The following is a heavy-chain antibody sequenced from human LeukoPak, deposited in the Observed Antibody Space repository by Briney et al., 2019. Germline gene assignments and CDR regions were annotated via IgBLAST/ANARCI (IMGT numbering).Heavy chain of an antibody. CDR3: ARAALGVWFGEPLGGPTEY. CDR1: GYTFTGYY. CDR2: INPNSGGT. Sequence: ASVKVSCKASGYTFTGYYIHWVRHAPGQGLEWMGWINPNSGGTYYAQSFQGRVTMTRGTSISTAYMELSRLRSDDTAVYYCARAALGVWFGEPLGGPTEYWGQGTLDTVAS. V-gene: IGHV1-2*02. J-gene: IGHJ4*02. D-gene: IGHD3-10*01.